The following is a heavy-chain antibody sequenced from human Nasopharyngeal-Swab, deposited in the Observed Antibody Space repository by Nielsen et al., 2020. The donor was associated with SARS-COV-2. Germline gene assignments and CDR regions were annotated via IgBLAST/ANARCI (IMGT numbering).Heavy chain of an antibody. Sequence: LRLSCAASGFTFDDYAMHWVRQAPGKGLEWVSGISWNSGSIGYADSVKGRFTISRDNAKNSLYLQMNSLRAEDTALYYCAKERVVGTNFDWSPDAFDIWGQGTMVTVSS. D-gene: IGHD3-9*01. V-gene: IGHV3-9*01. CDR3: AKERVVGTNFDWSPDAFDI. CDR1: GFTFDDYA. J-gene: IGHJ3*02. CDR2: ISWNSGSI.